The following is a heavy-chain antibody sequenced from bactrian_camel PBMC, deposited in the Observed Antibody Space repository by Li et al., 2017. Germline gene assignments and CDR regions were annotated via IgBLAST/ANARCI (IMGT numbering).Heavy chain of an antibody. CDR2: IDSGGGS. D-gene: IGHD2*01. J-gene: IGHJ4*01. Sequence: QLVESGGGLVQPGGSLRLSCAASGFTFSTTSMFWVRQAPGKGLEYVTAIDSGGGSYYPDSVKGRFSISRDNAKNSVYLQMNSLKPEDTAMYYCAASPAGYCYFWRVMGYDFWGQGTQVTVS. CDR1: GFTFSTTS. V-gene: IGHV3S25*01. CDR3: AASPAGYCYFWRVMGYDF.